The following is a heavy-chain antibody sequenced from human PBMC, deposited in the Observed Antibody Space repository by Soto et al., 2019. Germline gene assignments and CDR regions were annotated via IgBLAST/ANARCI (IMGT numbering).Heavy chain of an antibody. D-gene: IGHD3-22*01. CDR3: ARARGYYDSSGYSV. V-gene: IGHV4-34*01. CDR1: GGSFSGYY. Sequence: PSETLSLTCAVYGGSFSGYYWSWIRQPPGKGLEWIGEINHSGSTNYNPSLKSRVTISVDTSKNQFSLKLSSVTAADTAVYYCARARGYYDSSGYSVWSQGTLVTVSS. J-gene: IGHJ4*02. CDR2: INHSGST.